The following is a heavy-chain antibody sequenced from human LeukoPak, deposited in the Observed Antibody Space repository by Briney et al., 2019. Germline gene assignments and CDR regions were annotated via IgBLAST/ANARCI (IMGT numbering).Heavy chain of an antibody. D-gene: IGHD3-10*01. J-gene: IGHJ4*02. V-gene: IGHV3-15*04. CDR3: TTYGSGRKFDY. CDR2: IESKTEGGTT. CDR1: GFSFSDAW. Sequence: GGSLRLSCAVSGFSFSDAWMSWVRQTPGKGLEWVGRIESKTEGGTTDHAALVKGRFTISRDDSTNTLYLQMNSLKSEDTAVYYCTTYGSGRKFDYWGQGVLVTVSS.